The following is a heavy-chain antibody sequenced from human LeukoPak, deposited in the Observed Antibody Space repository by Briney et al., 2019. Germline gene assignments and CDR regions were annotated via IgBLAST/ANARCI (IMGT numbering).Heavy chain of an antibody. CDR1: GGTFSSYA. Sequence: SCKASGGTFSSYAMHWVRQAPGKGLEWVAVISYDGSNKYYADSVKGRFTISRDNSKNTLYLQMNSLRAEDTAVYYCARDAARITMIVVDPEGYFDYWGQGTLVTVSS. V-gene: IGHV3-30*04. CDR2: ISYDGSNK. J-gene: IGHJ4*02. CDR3: ARDAARITMIVVDPEGYFDY. D-gene: IGHD3-22*01.